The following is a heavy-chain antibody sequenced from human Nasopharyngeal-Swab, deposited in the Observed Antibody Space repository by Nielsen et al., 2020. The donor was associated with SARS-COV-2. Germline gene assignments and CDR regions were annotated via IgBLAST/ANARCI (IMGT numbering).Heavy chain of an antibody. CDR2: INHSGST. CDR3: ASIAARSGFGMDV. Sequence: SETLSLTCAVYGGSFSGYYWSWIRQPPGKGLEWIEEINHSGSTNYNPSLNSRVTISVDTSKNQFSLKLSSVTAADTAVYYCASIAARSGFGMDVWGQGTTVTVSS. CDR1: GGSFSGYY. V-gene: IGHV4-34*01. D-gene: IGHD6-6*01. J-gene: IGHJ6*02.